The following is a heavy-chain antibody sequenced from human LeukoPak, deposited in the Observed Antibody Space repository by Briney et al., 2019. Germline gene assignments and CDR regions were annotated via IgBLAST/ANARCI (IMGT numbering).Heavy chain of an antibody. D-gene: IGHD5-18*01. J-gene: IGHJ4*02. CDR3: ARLWYDGDSYYFDY. CDR2: INHSGSI. CDR1: GGSFSGYY. V-gene: IGHV4-34*01. Sequence: SETLSLTCAVYGGSFSGYYWSWIRQPPGKGLEWIGEINHSGSINYNPSLKSRVTISVDTSKNQFSLKLSSVTAADTAVYYCARLWYDGDSYYFDYWGQGTLVTVSS.